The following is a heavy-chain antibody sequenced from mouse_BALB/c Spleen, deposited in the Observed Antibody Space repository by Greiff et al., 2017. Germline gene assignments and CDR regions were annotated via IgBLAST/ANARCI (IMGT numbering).Heavy chain of an antibody. D-gene: IGHD2-14*01. J-gene: IGHJ4*01. Sequence: QVQLQQSGAELAKPGASVKMSCKASGYTFTSYWMHWVKQRPGQGLEWIGYINPSTGYTEYNQKFKDKATLTADKSSSTAYMQLSSLTSEDSAVYYCAREGTYRYGAMDYWGQGTSVTVSS. CDR3: AREGTYRYGAMDY. V-gene: IGHV1-7*01. CDR1: GYTFTSYW. CDR2: INPSTGYT.